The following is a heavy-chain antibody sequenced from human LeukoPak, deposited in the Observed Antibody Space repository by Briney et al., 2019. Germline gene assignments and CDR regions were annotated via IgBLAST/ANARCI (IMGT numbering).Heavy chain of an antibody. CDR3: ARMGIQLWSPYYYYYMDV. V-gene: IGHV3-7*01. CDR2: IKQDGSEK. Sequence: PGGSLRLSCAASGFTFSSYAMSWVRQAPGKGLEWVANIKQDGSEKYYVDSVKGRFTISRDNAKNSLYLQMNSLRAEDTAVYYCARMGIQLWSPYYYYYMDVWGKGTTVTVSS. J-gene: IGHJ6*03. D-gene: IGHD5-18*01. CDR1: GFTFSSYA.